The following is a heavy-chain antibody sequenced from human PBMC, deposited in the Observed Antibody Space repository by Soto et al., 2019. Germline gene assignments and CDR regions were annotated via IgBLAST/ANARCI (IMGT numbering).Heavy chain of an antibody. CDR2: INPSGGST. V-gene: IGHV1-46*01. Sequence: ASVKVSCKASGYTFTSYYMHWVRQAPGQGLEWMGIINPSGGSTSYAQKFQGRVTMTRDTSTSTVYMELSSLRSEDTAVDYCARDGRYYGFGQQNWFDPWGQGTLVTVSS. CDR1: GYTFTSYY. D-gene: IGHD3-10*01. CDR3: ARDGRYYGFGQQNWFDP. J-gene: IGHJ5*02.